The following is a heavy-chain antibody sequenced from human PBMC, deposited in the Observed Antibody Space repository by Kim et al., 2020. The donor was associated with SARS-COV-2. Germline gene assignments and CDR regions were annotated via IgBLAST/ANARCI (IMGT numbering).Heavy chain of an antibody. Sequence: GEPLKISCKGSGYSFTSYWISWVRQMPGKGLEWMGRIDPSDSYTNYSPSFQGHVTISADKSISTAYLQWSSLKASDTAMYYCARHRMVRGVIITNDYWGHGTLVTVSS. CDR1: GYSFTSYW. D-gene: IGHD3-10*01. V-gene: IGHV5-10-1*01. J-gene: IGHJ4*01. CDR2: IDPSDSYT. CDR3: ARHRMVRGVIITNDY.